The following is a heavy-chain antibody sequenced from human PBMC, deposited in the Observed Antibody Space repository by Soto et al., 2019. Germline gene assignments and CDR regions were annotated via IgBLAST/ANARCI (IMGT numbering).Heavy chain of an antibody. Sequence: SETLSLTCTVSGGSISSYYWSWIRQPPGKGLEWIGYIYYSGSTNYNPSLKSRVTISVDTSKNQFSLKLSSVTAADTAVYYCARVLSTMVRGVKGIHYYMDVWGKGTTVTVSS. D-gene: IGHD3-10*01. CDR2: IYYSGST. J-gene: IGHJ6*03. CDR3: ARVLSTMVRGVKGIHYYMDV. V-gene: IGHV4-59*01. CDR1: GGSISSYY.